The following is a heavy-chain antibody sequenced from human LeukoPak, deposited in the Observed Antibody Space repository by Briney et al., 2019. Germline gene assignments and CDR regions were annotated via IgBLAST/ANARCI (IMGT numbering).Heavy chain of an antibody. CDR1: GYTLTTYA. Sequence: ASVKVSCKASGYTLTTYAVTWVRQAPGQGLEWMGWISGYNGHTSYAQKFQGRVTMTTDTSTSAAYMDLRSLRSDDTAVYYCATGSITMIRGTIFFYYGVDVWGQRTTVTVSS. D-gene: IGHD3-10*01. CDR3: ATGSITMIRGTIFFYYGVDV. J-gene: IGHJ6*02. V-gene: IGHV1-18*01. CDR2: ISGYNGHT.